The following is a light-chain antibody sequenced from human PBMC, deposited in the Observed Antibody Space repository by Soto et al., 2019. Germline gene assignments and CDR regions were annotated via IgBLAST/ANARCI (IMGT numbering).Light chain of an antibody. CDR2: EVS. CDR1: SSDVGGYNY. Sequence: QSVLTQPASVSGSPGQSITISCTGTSSDVGGYNYFSWYQQYPGKAPKLMIHEVSNRPSGVSNRFSGSKSGNTASLTISGLQAEDEADYYCSSYTSSSTQVFGTGTKVTVL. V-gene: IGLV2-14*01. CDR3: SSYTSSSTQV. J-gene: IGLJ1*01.